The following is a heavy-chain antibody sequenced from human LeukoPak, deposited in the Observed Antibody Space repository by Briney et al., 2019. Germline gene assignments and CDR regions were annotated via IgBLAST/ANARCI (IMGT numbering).Heavy chain of an antibody. CDR2: INHSGST. J-gene: IGHJ6*03. V-gene: IGHV4-34*01. CDR3: ARALGYCSSTSCGDYYMDV. D-gene: IGHD2-2*01. Sequence: SQTLSLTSPVYAESYGGYYWSWIRQPPGKGLEWIGEINHSGSTNYNPSLKSRVTISVDTSKNQFSLKLSSVTAADTAVYYCARALGYCSSTSCGDYYMDVWGKGTTVTVSS. CDR1: AESYGGYY.